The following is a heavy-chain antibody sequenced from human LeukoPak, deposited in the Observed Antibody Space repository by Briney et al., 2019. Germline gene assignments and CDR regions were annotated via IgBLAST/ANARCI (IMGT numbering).Heavy chain of an antibody. J-gene: IGHJ4*02. V-gene: IGHV3-11*01. CDR1: GFTFSDYY. Sequence: PGGSLRLCCAASGFTFSDYYMSWIRQATGKGLEWVSYISSSGSTIYYADSVKGRFTISRDNAKNSLYLQMNSLRAEDTAVYYCAREISGERTYYFDYWGQGTLVTVSS. CDR2: ISSSGSTI. D-gene: IGHD1-26*01. CDR3: AREISGERTYYFDY.